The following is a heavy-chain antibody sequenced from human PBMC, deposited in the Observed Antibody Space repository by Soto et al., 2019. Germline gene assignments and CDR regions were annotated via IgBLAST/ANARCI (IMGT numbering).Heavy chain of an antibody. CDR1: GYSFTSHW. V-gene: IGHV5-51*01. J-gene: IGHJ4*02. CDR2: IYPGDSDT. Sequence: GEFLKIRCKGFGYSFTSHWLGWVRQMPGKGLEWMGIIYPGDSDTRYSPSFQGQVTISADKSISTAYLQWSSLKASDTAMYYCARQGVVTAIIDYWGQGTLVTVSS. D-gene: IGHD2-21*02. CDR3: ARQGVVTAIIDY.